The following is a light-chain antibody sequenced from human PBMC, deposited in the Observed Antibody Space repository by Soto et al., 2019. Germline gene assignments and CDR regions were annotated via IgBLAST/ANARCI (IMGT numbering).Light chain of an antibody. Sequence: QSVLTQPPSVSEAPGQRVTISCTGSSSNIGAGYEAHWYQQVPGTAPKLLIYENNNRPAGVPDRFSGYKSGTSASLAITGLQAEDEAAYYCQSYYSSLSGYVFGTGTQVTVL. CDR3: QSYYSSLSGYV. CDR1: SSNIGAGYE. V-gene: IGLV1-40*01. CDR2: ENN. J-gene: IGLJ1*01.